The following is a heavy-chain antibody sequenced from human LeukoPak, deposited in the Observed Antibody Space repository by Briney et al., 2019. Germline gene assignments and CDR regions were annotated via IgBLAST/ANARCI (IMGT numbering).Heavy chain of an antibody. CDR2: IVVGSGNT. J-gene: IGHJ2*01. V-gene: IGHV1-58*02. CDR1: GFTFTSSA. Sequence: AASVKVSCKASGFTFTSSAMQWVRQARGQRLEWIGWIVVGSGNTNYAQRFQERVTITRDMSTSTAYMELSSLRSEDTAVYYCAAARRIAAAGFDLWGRGTLVTVSS. D-gene: IGHD6-13*01. CDR3: AAARRIAAAGFDL.